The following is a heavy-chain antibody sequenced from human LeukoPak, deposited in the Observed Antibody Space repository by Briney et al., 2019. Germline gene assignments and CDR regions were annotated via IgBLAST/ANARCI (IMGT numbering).Heavy chain of an antibody. D-gene: IGHD3-10*01. J-gene: IGHJ4*02. Sequence: GGSLRLSCVASGFTFSSYEMNWVRQAPGKGLEWVSYISNSGSTMYYADSVKGRFTIYRDNAKNSLYLQMNSLRAEDTAVYYCARDWRHRDYGSGSLDYWGQGALVTVSS. V-gene: IGHV3-48*03. CDR1: GFTFSSYE. CDR3: ARDWRHRDYGSGSLDY. CDR2: ISNSGSTM.